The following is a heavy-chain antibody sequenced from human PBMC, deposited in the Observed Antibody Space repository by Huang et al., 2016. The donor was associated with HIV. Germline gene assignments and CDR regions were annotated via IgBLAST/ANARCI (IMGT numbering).Heavy chain of an antibody. CDR2: ISYDGSNK. J-gene: IGHJ4*02. D-gene: IGHD1-26*01. Sequence: VQLVESGGGVVQPGRSWRHACAASGLWFSTDGVHWVRQAPGKGLEWVAVISYDGSNKYYAHSVKGRFTISSDTSENKVYLKMNSLRHEDTAVYYCAKDGADEEWDIDYWGQGTLVTVSS. CDR3: AKDGADEEWDIDY. CDR1: GLWFSTDG. V-gene: IGHV3-30*18.